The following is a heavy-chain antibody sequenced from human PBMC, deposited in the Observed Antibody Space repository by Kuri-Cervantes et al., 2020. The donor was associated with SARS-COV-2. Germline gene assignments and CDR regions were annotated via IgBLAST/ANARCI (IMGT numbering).Heavy chain of an antibody. CDR2: IYYSGST. CDR1: GGSISSYY. CDR3: ARQGSSGWYLGY. Sequence: GSLRLSCTVSGGSISSYYWSWIRQPPGKGLEWIGYIYYSGSTNYNPSLKSRVTISVDTSKNQFSLKLSSVTAAGTAVYYCARQGSSGWYLGYWGQGTLVTVSS. V-gene: IGHV4-59*08. D-gene: IGHD6-19*01. J-gene: IGHJ4*02.